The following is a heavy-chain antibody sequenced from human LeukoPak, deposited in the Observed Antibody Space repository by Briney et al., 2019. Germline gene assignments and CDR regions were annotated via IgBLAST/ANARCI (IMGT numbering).Heavy chain of an antibody. J-gene: IGHJ4*02. Sequence: PSETLSLTCAVYGGSFSNYYWSWIRQPPGKGLEWIGEINHSGSTNYNPSLKSRVTISVDTSKNQFSLKLSSVTAADTAVYYCARDLWDSGYGLDYWGQGTLVTVSS. V-gene: IGHV4-34*09. D-gene: IGHD5-12*01. CDR1: GGSFSNYY. CDR2: INHSGST. CDR3: ARDLWDSGYGLDY.